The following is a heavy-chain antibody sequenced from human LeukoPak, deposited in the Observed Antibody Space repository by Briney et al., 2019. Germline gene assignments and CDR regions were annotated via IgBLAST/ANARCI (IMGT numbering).Heavy chain of an antibody. CDR3: AKDSPDTAMGYYYYYGMDV. Sequence: SETLSLTCTVSGGSISSYYWSWIRQPPGKGLEWIGYIYYSGSTNYNPSLKSRVTISVDTSKNQFSLKLSSVTAADTAVYYCAKDSPDTAMGYYYYYGMDVWGQGTTVTVSS. CDR1: GGSISSYY. CDR2: IYYSGST. V-gene: IGHV4-59*01. J-gene: IGHJ6*02. D-gene: IGHD5-18*01.